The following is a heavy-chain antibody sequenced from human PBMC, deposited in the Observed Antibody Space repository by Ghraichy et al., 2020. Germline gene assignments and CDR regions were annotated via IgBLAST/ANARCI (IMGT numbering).Heavy chain of an antibody. CDR2: IDKSGGAT. J-gene: IGHJ3*02. CDR3: AKALAASAFDI. Sequence: GGSLRLSCAASGFPFNTYTMTWVRQAPGKGLDWVSDIDKSGGATYYADSVKGRFTVSRDNSKNTLYLQMSSLRVEDTAMYYCAKALAASAFDIWGQGTMVTVSS. CDR1: GFPFNTYT. V-gene: IGHV3-23*01.